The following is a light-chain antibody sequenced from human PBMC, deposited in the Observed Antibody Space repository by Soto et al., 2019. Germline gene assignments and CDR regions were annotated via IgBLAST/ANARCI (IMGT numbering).Light chain of an antibody. CDR2: AAS. V-gene: IGKV1-8*01. CDR3: QQYYSYPLT. Sequence: AIRMTQSPSSFSASTGDRVTITCRASQGISSYLAWYQQKPGKAPKLLIYAASTLQSGVPSRFSGSGSGTDFTLTIGCLQSEDFATYYCQQYYSYPLTFGPGTKVEIK. CDR1: QGISSY. J-gene: IGKJ1*01.